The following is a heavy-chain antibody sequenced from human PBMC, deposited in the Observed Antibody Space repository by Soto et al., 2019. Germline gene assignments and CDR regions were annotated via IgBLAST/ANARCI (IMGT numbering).Heavy chain of an antibody. Sequence: PGGSLRLSCAASGFTFSGSAMHWVRQASGKGLEWVGRIRSKANSYATAYAASVKGRFTISRDDSKNTAYLQMNSLKTEDTAVYYCTRLVSSYSYYYYGMDVWGQGTTVTVSS. CDR3: TRLVSSYSYYYYGMDV. V-gene: IGHV3-73*01. CDR1: GFTFSGSA. CDR2: IRSKANSYAT. J-gene: IGHJ6*02. D-gene: IGHD6-13*01.